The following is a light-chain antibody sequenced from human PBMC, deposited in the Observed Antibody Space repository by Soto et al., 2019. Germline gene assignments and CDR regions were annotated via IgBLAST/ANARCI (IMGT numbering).Light chain of an antibody. CDR3: MQALQTPYT. J-gene: IGKJ2*01. CDR2: LGS. V-gene: IGKV2-28*01. CDR1: QSLLHSNGYNF. Sequence: DIVMTQSPLSLPVTPGEPASISCRSSQSLLHSNGYNFLDWYLQKPGQSPQLLIYLGSNRASGVPDRFSGSGSGTDFTLRITPVEAEDVGIYYCMQALQTPYTFGQGTKLEIK.